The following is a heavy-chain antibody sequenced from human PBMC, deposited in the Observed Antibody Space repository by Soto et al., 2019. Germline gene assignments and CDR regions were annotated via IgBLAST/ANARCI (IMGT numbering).Heavy chain of an antibody. J-gene: IGHJ4*02. Sequence: EVQLVESGGGMIQSGGSLRLSCAASGFTVSSNYMSWVRQAPGKGLEWVSVIYSGGSTYYADSVKGRFTISRDNSRNTLYLQMNSLRAEDTAVYYCGFGRILYYWGQGTLVTVSS. V-gene: IGHV3-53*01. CDR1: GFTVSSNY. CDR2: IYSGGST. CDR3: GFGRILYY. D-gene: IGHD2-15*01.